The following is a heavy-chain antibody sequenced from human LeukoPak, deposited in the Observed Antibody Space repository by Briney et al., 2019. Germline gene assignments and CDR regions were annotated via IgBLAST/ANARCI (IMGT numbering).Heavy chain of an antibody. J-gene: IGHJ6*03. D-gene: IGHD3-3*01. CDR2: MNPNSGNT. CDR1: GYTFTSYD. V-gene: IGHV1-8*01. Sequence: ASVKVSCKASGYTFTSYDINWVRQATGQGLEWMGWMNPNSGNTGYAQKFQGRVTITRNTSISTAYMELSSLRSEDTAVYYCARVVGVHDFPDYYHYMDVWGKGTTVTVSS. CDR3: ARVVGVHDFPDYYHYMDV.